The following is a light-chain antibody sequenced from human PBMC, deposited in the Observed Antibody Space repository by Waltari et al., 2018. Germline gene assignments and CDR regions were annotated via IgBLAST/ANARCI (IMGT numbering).Light chain of an antibody. CDR2: VNSDGSH. V-gene: IGLV4-69*01. Sequence: QLVLTQSPSASASLGASVKLTCTLSSGHSSNIIAWHQQQPEKGPRYLMKVNSDGSHTKGDEIPFRFSGSGSGAERYLTIASVQAEDEADYCWQTGGHGTWVFGGGTKLTVL. J-gene: IGLJ3*02. CDR1: SGHSSNI. CDR3: QTGGHGTWV.